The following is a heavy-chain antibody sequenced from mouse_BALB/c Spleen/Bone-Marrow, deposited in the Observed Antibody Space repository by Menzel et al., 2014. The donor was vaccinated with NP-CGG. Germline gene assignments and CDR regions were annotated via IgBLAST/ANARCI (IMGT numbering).Heavy chain of an antibody. CDR1: GFNIKDTY. Sequence: VQLQQSGAELVKPGASVKLSCTASGFNIKDTYMHWVKQRPEQGLEWIGRIDPANGNTKYDPKFQGKATITADTSSNTAYLQLSSLTSEDTAVYYCAMHYYGSSLFAYWGQGTLVTVSA. V-gene: IGHV14-3*02. J-gene: IGHJ3*01. D-gene: IGHD1-1*01. CDR2: IDPANGNT. CDR3: AMHYYGSSLFAY.